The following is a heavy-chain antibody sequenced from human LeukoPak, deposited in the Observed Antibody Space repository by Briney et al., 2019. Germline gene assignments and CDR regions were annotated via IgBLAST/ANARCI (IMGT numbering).Heavy chain of an antibody. CDR2: INPNSGGT. CDR1: GYTFTGYY. CDR3: ARPSSGGREVFDY. J-gene: IGHJ4*02. Sequence: ASVKVSCKASGYTFTGYYMHWVRQAPGQGLEWMGWINPNSGGTNYAQEFQGRVTMTRDTSISTAYMELSRLRSDDTAVYYCARPSSGGREVFDYWGQGTLVTVSS. V-gene: IGHV1-2*02. D-gene: IGHD3-22*01.